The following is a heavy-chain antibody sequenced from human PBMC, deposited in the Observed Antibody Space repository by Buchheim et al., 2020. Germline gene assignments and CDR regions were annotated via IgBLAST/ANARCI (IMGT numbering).Heavy chain of an antibody. D-gene: IGHD3-22*01. CDR2: IKQDGSEK. CDR3: ARDLFNIDRMIEAQQEDY. J-gene: IGHJ4*02. CDR1: GFTFSSYW. V-gene: IGHV3-7*03. Sequence: EVQLVESGGGLVQPGGSLRLSCAASGFTFSSYWMSWVRQAPGKGLEWVANIKQDGSEKYYVDSVKGRFTISRDNAKNSLYLQMNSLRAEDTAVYYCARDLFNIDRMIEAQQEDYWGQGTL.